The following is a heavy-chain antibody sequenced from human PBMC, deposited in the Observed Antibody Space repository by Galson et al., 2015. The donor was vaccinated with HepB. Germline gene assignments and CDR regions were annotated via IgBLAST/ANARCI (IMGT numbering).Heavy chain of an antibody. V-gene: IGHV1-2*02. CDR3: AKPRLLHTFDY. Sequence: SVKVSCKASGSTFTGYYMHWVRQAPGQGLEWMGWINPNSGGTNYAQKFQGSVTMTRDTSINTAYMELSRLTSDDTAVYYCAKPRLLHTFDYWGQGTLVTVSS. J-gene: IGHJ4*02. CDR2: INPNSGGT. D-gene: IGHD2-15*01. CDR1: GSTFTGYY.